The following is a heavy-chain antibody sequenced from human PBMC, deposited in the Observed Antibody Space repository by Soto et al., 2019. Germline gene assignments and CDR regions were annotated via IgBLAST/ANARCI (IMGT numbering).Heavy chain of an antibody. CDR1: GGTFSSYA. J-gene: IGHJ4*02. CDR2: IIPIFGTA. D-gene: IGHD3-16*02. V-gene: IGHV1-69*01. Sequence: QVQLVQSGAEVKKPGSSVKVSCKASGGTFSSYAISWVRQAPGQGLEWMGGIIPIFGTANYAQKFQGRVTITADESTSTAYMELNSLRDEDTAVYYCARTLGDYVWGSYRSLDYWGQGTLVTVSS. CDR3: ARTLGDYVWGSYRSLDY.